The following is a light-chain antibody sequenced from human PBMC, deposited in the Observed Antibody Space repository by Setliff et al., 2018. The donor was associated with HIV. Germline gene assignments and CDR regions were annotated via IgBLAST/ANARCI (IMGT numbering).Light chain of an antibody. CDR3: SSYAGSTTFDV. J-gene: IGLJ1*01. CDR2: DVR. V-gene: IGLV2-14*03. CDR1: SNDIGGYKY. Sequence: QSALAQPASVSGSPGQSITISCTGTSNDIGGYKYVSWYQQHPGNAPKLLIYDVRNRPSGISSRFSGSKSGNTASLSISGLQAEDEADYYCSSYAGSTTFDVFGTGTKVTVL.